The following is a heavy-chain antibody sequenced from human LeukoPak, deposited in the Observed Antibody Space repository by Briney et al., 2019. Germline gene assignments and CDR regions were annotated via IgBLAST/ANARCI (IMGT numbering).Heavy chain of an antibody. V-gene: IGHV5-51*01. Sequence: GESLKISCKASGYSFTTYWIAWVRQMPGKGLEWMGMIYPGDSDTRYSPSFQGQVTISADKSISTAYLQWSSLKASDTAMYYCARQGEYSSSYYFDYWGQGTLVTVSS. CDR1: GYSFTTYW. CDR3: ARQGEYSSSYYFDY. D-gene: IGHD6-6*01. J-gene: IGHJ4*02. CDR2: IYPGDSDT.